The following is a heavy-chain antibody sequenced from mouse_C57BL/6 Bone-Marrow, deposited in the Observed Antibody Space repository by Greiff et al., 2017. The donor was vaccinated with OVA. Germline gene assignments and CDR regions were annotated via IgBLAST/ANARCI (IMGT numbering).Heavy chain of an antibody. CDR3: ARGYDYERLYYFDY. V-gene: IGHV1-69*01. CDR1: GYTFTSYW. CDR2: IDPSDSYT. D-gene: IGHD2-4*01. Sequence: VKLQQPGAELVMPGASVKLSCKASGYTFTSYWMHWVKQRSGQGLEWIGEIDPSDSYTNYNQKFKGKSTLTVDKSSSTAYMQLSSLTSEDSAVYYCARGYDYERLYYFDYWGQGTTLTVSS. J-gene: IGHJ2*01.